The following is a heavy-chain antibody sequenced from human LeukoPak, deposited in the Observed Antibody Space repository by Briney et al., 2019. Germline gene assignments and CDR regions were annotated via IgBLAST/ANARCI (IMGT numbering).Heavy chain of an antibody. D-gene: IGHD3-10*01. Sequence: PSETLSLTCAVSGAPISHSKSYWGWVRQAPGKALEWIGTISYSGTTLYNPSLKSRVTISTDTSKSQFSLKLSSVTAADTAVYFCARRFSLGSGRYGLDVWGQGTTVTVSS. CDR1: GAPISHSKSY. V-gene: IGHV4-39*01. CDR2: ISYSGTT. J-gene: IGHJ6*02. CDR3: ARRFSLGSGRYGLDV.